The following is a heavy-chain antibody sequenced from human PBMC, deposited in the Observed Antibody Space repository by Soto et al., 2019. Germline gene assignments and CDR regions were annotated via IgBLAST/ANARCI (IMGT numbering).Heavy chain of an antibody. Sequence: QVQLQQWGAGLLKPSETLSLTCTIYGGSFSSYYWSWIRQPPGKGLEWIGEINDSGSTNYNPSLKSRATISVHTSKNQFSLRLSSVTVADTAVYYCASIKWLRSVLPVDYWGQGTLVTVSS. CDR1: GGSFSSYY. D-gene: IGHD5-12*01. CDR2: INDSGST. CDR3: ASIKWLRSVLPVDY. J-gene: IGHJ4*02. V-gene: IGHV4-34*01.